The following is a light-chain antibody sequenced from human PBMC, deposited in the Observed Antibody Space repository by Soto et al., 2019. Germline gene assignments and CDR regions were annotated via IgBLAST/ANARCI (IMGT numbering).Light chain of an antibody. CDR1: QSMRSN. CDR3: QQFSSYPLT. Sequence: EIVMTQSPATVSLSPGERATLSCRASQSMRSNVAWYQQKPGQAPRLLIYGASSRATGIPDRFSGGGSGTDFTLTISRLETEDFAVYYCQQFSSYPLTFGGGTKV. V-gene: IGKV3-20*01. CDR2: GAS. J-gene: IGKJ4*01.